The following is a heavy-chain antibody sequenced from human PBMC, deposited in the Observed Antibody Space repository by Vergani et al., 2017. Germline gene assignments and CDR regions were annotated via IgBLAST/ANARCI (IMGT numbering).Heavy chain of an antibody. CDR3: ARGYDSSGYPFDY. CDR1: GGSISRGGYY. Sequence: HVQLQASGPGLVKPSQTLSLTCTVPGGSISRGGYYWSWIRQHPGKGLEWMGYIYYSGSTYYNPSLKSRVTISVDTSKNPFSLKLSSVTAADTAVYYCARGYDSSGYPFDYWGQGTLVTVSS. D-gene: IGHD3-22*01. V-gene: IGHV4-31*03. CDR2: IYYSGST. J-gene: IGHJ4*02.